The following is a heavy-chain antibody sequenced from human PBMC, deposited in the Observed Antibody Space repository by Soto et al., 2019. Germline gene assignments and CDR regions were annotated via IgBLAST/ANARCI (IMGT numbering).Heavy chain of an antibody. Sequence: GGSLRLSCAASGFTFSDYYMSWIRQAPGKGLEWVSYISSSGSTIYYADSVKGRFTISRDNAKNSLYLQMNSLRAEDTAVYYCGKDVYYYYMDVWGKGTTVTVSS. V-gene: IGHV3-11*01. CDR3: GKDVYYYYMDV. J-gene: IGHJ6*03. CDR1: GFTFSDYY. CDR2: ISSSGSTI.